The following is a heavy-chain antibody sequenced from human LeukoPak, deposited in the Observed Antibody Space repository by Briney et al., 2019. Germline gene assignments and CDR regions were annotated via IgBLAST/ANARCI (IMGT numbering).Heavy chain of an antibody. CDR2: IWYDGTNI. CDR3: ARDAGGAFGNYVNYFDY. J-gene: IGHJ4*02. D-gene: IGHD4-11*01. V-gene: IGHV3-33*01. CDR1: GLILSSYG. Sequence: PEGSLRLSCAASGLILSSYGIHWVRQAPGKGLEWVAVIWYDGTNIYYGDSVKGRFSISRDNSKNTVYLQMDSLRAEDTAVYYCARDAGGAFGNYVNYFDYWGQGTLVTVSS.